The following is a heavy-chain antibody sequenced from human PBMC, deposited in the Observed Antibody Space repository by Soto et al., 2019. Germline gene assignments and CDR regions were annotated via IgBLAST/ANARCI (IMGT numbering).Heavy chain of an antibody. Sequence: QVRLQDSGPGRVKPSETLSLTCSVSGAALNSGNYYWSWIRQVPEKGLEWIGHIYVTVAVDYNPSLRDRITISQDTSERQFSLNLRLVTAADTAVYYCARLRIATNNYKWFDPWGQGTLVTVSS. D-gene: IGHD2-21*01. J-gene: IGHJ5*02. V-gene: IGHV4-31*03. CDR3: ARLRIATNNYKWFDP. CDR2: IYVTVAV. CDR1: GAALNSGNYY.